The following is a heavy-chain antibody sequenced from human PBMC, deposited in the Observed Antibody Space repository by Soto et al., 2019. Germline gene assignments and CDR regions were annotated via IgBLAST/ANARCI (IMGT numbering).Heavy chain of an antibody. CDR3: ARIRDYSRHYFDY. CDR1: GFSLSNSGMC. D-gene: IGHD4-4*01. CDR2: IDWDDDK. J-gene: IGHJ4*02. V-gene: IGHV2-70*11. Sequence: SPPAPVKPTQTLTLTCTFPGFSLSNSGMCVSWIRQPPGKALEWLARIDWDDDKYYSTSLKTRLTIFKDTSKNQVVLTMTNMDPVDTATYYCARIRDYSRHYFDYWGQGTLVTVSS.